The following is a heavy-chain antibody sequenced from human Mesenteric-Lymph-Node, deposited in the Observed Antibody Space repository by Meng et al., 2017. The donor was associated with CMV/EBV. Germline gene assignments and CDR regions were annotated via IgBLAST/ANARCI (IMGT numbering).Heavy chain of an antibody. Sequence: GGSLRLSCAASGFTFSTYAMHWVRQAPGKGLEWVAVISYDGSNKNYADSVKGRFSISRDNSKNTLYLQMNSLRAEDTAVYYCARDTVPAGARAFDIWGQGTMVTVSS. CDR1: GFTFSTYA. CDR3: ARDTVPAGARAFDI. V-gene: IGHV3-30-3*01. CDR2: ISYDGSNK. J-gene: IGHJ3*02. D-gene: IGHD2-2*01.